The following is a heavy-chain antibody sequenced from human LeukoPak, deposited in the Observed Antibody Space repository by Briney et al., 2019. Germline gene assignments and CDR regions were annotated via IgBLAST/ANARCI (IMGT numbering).Heavy chain of an antibody. D-gene: IGHD2-2*01. CDR1: GGSISSSSYY. CDR3: ARVAKPLNIVVVPAAGIYDAFDI. CDR2: IYYSGST. J-gene: IGHJ3*02. Sequence: PSETLSLTCTVSGGSISSSSYYWGWIRQPPGKGLEWIGSIYYSGSTYYNPSLKSRVTISVDTSKDQFSLKLSSVTAADTAVYYCARVAKPLNIVVVPAAGIYDAFDIWGRGTMVTVSS. V-gene: IGHV4-39*01.